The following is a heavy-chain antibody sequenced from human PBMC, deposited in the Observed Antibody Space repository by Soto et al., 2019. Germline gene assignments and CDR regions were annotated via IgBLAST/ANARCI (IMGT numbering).Heavy chain of an antibody. CDR1: GYTFTSSA. J-gene: IGHJ6*02. D-gene: IGHD6-19*01. V-gene: IGHV1-58*01. CDR3: AAEEAVAGLYGMDV. CDR2: IVVGSGNT. Sequence: SVKVSCKASGYTFTSSAVQWVRQARGQRLEWIGWIVVGSGNTNYAQKFQERVTITRDMSTSTAYMELSSLRSEDTAVYYCAAEEAVAGLYGMDVWGQGTTVTVSS.